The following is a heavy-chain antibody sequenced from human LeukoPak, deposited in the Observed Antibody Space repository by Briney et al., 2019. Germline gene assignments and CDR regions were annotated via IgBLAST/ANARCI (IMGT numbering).Heavy chain of an antibody. V-gene: IGHV4-39*01. CDR2: IYCSGNT. J-gene: IGHJ4*01. D-gene: IGHD6-13*01. Sequence: PSETLSLTCTVSGGSISSSSYYWGWDRQPRGKGKEWIASIYCSGNTYYNSSLKVRVTISVATSKDQFSLKLSSVTAADTSVYSCARQAKAGGYSSSWYPFGYWGQGTLVTVSS. CDR3: ARQAKAGGYSSSWYPFGY. CDR1: GGSISSSSYY.